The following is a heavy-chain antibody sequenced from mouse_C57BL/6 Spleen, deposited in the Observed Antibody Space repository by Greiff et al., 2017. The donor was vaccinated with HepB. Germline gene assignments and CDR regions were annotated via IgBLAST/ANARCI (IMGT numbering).Heavy chain of an antibody. CDR1: GFTFSDYG. J-gene: IGHJ3*01. CDR3: ARDGSSYRFAY. D-gene: IGHD1-1*01. Sequence: EVMLVGSGGGLVKPGGSLKLSCAASGFTFSDYGMHWVRQAPEKGLEWVAYISSGSSTIYYADTVKGRFTISRDNAKNTLFLQMTSLRSEDTAMYYCARDGSSYRFAYWGQGTLVTVSA. V-gene: IGHV5-17*01. CDR2: ISSGSSTI.